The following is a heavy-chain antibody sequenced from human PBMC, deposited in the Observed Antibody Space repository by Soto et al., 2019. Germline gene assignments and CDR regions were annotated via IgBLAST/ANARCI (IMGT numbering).Heavy chain of an antibody. J-gene: IGHJ6*02. CDR2: TRNKANSYTT. Sequence: VQLVESGGGLVQPGGSLRLSCAASGFTFSDHYMDWVRQAPGKGLEWVGRTRNKANSYTTEYAASVKGRFTISRDDSKNSLYLQMNSLKTEDTAVYYCARAPSEGYYDSSGYYYGMDVWGQGTTVTVSS. V-gene: IGHV3-72*01. CDR3: ARAPSEGYYDSSGYYYGMDV. D-gene: IGHD3-22*01. CDR1: GFTFSDHY.